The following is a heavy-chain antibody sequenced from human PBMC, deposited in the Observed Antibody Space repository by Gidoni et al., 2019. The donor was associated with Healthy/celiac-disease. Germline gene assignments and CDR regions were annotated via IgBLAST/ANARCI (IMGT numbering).Heavy chain of an antibody. J-gene: IGHJ6*03. V-gene: IGHV3-9*01. CDR1: GFTFAGYA. D-gene: IGHD5-12*01. CDR3: AKDGGGCYNSPFYYYMDV. Sequence: EVQLVESGGGLVQPGRSLRLSCAASGFTFAGYARHWVRQAPGKGLGWVSGISWNSGSIGYADSVKGRFTISRDNAKNSLYLQMNSLRAEDTALYYCAKDGGGCYNSPFYYYMDVWGKGTTVTVSS. CDR2: ISWNSGSI.